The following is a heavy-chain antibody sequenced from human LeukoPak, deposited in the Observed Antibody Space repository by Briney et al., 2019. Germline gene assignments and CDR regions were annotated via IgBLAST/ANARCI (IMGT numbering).Heavy chain of an antibody. D-gene: IGHD4-11*01. CDR1: GLTFSIYA. CDR2: ISYDGSNK. J-gene: IGHJ4*02. CDR3: ARDRAVGYSKRHFDY. V-gene: IGHV3-30-3*01. Sequence: GGSLRLSCAASGLTFSIYAMHWVRQAPGKGLEWVAVISYDGSNKNYADSAKGRFTISRDNSKNTLYLQMNSLRSEDTAVYYCARDRAVGYSKRHFDYWGQGTLVTVSS.